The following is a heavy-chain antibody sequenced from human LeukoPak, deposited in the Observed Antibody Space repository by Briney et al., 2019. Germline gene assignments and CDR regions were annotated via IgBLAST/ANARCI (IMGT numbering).Heavy chain of an antibody. CDR3: ARHEYSGSYYGLAWFDP. J-gene: IGHJ5*02. CDR2: IYYSGST. V-gene: IGHV4-39*01. CDR1: GGSISSSGYY. D-gene: IGHD1-26*01. Sequence: SETLSLTCTVSGGSISSSGYYWGWIRQPPWKGLEWIASIYYSGSTYYNPSLKSRVTISVDTSKNQLSLKLSSLTAADTAVYYCARHEYSGSYYGLAWFDPWGQGTLVTVSS.